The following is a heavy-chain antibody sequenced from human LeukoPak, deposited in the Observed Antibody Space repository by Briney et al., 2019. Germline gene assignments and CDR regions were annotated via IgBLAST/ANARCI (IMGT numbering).Heavy chain of an antibody. CDR3: ARDPGHSNYINDY. CDR2: ISSSGSTI. Sequence: PGGSLRLSCAASGFTFSSYEMNWVRQAPGKGLEWVSYISSSGSTIYYADSVKGRFTISRDNAENTLYLQMTSLRAEDTAVYYCARDPGHSNYINDYWGQGILVTVSS. J-gene: IGHJ4*02. V-gene: IGHV3-48*03. D-gene: IGHD4-11*01. CDR1: GFTFSSYE.